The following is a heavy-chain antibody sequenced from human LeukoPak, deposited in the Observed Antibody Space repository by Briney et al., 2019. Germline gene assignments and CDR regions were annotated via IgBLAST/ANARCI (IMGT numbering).Heavy chain of an antibody. Sequence: GGSLRLSCAASGFSFSVFWMHWVRQAPGKGLVWVSRINSDGSSTSYADSVKGRFTISRDNAKNTLYLQMNSLRAEDTAVYYCAREIDYGDYADAFDIWGQGTMVTVSS. CDR1: GFSFSVFW. J-gene: IGHJ3*02. D-gene: IGHD4-17*01. CDR2: INSDGSST. CDR3: AREIDYGDYADAFDI. V-gene: IGHV3-74*01.